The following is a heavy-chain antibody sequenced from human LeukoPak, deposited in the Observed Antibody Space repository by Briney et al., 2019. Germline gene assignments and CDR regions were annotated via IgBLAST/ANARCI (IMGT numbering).Heavy chain of an antibody. V-gene: IGHV4-59*01. J-gene: IGHJ5*02. CDR3: ARKMSGGASLDP. CDR2: INYSGCA. CDR1: GGSISSYY. Sequence: AETLSLTCTVSGGSISSYYWSWIRQPPGKGLEWIGYINYSGCANYNPSLASRVTISVDTSKNQFSLRLSSVTAADMAVYYCARKMSGGASLDPWGRGTLVTVSS. D-gene: IGHD3-10*01.